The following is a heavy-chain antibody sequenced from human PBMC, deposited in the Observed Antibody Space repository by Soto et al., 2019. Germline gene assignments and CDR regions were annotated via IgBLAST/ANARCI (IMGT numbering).Heavy chain of an antibody. J-gene: IGHJ4*02. CDR2: ISSSGSYI. D-gene: IGHD2-2*01. CDR3: AKANTTGGYYFDS. Sequence: PGGSLRLSCAASGFTFSSYWMSWVRQAPGKGLEWVSSISSSGSYIYSADSVKGRFTISRDSATNSLYLQMNSLRAEDTAIYYCAKANTTGGYYFDSWGQGVLVTVSS. V-gene: IGHV3-21*01. CDR1: GFTFSSYW.